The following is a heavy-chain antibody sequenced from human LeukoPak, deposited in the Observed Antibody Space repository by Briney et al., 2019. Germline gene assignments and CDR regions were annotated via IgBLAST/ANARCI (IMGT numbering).Heavy chain of an antibody. V-gene: IGHV3-64D*06. D-gene: IGHD3-9*01. CDR3: VKVKGPYDSLTGYFDY. J-gene: IGHJ4*02. CDR2: ISSNGGTT. CDR1: GFPFSSYA. Sequence: QPGGSLRLSCSASGFPFSSYAMHWVRQAPGKGLEYVSAISSNGGTTYYADSVKGRFTISRDNSKNTLYLQMSSLRAEDTAVYFCVKVKGPYDSLTGYFDYWGQGTLVTVSS.